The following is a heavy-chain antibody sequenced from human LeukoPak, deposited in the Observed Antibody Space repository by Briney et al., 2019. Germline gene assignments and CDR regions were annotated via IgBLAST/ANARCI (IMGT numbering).Heavy chain of an antibody. D-gene: IGHD6-19*01. CDR3: AKGYSSGWYYFDY. Sequence: GRSLRLSCAASGFTFDDYAMHWVRQAPGKGLEWVSGISWNSGSIGYADSVKGRLTISRDNAKNSLYLQMNSLRAEDMALYYCAKGYSSGWYYFDYWGQGTLVTVSS. CDR2: ISWNSGSI. CDR1: GFTFDDYA. J-gene: IGHJ4*02. V-gene: IGHV3-9*03.